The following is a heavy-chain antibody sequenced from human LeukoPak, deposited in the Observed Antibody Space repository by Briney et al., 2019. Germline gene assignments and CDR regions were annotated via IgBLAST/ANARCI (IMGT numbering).Heavy chain of an antibody. CDR3: AKDPYVGGGYHFDS. CDR2: ISGSGGST. Sequence: GGSLRLSCVASGFTFSSYGMNWVRQAPGKGLEWVSAISGSGGSTYYADSVKGRFTISRDNSKNTLYLQMNSLRAEDTAIYYCAKDPYVGGGYHFDSWGQGSLVTVSS. J-gene: IGHJ4*02. V-gene: IGHV3-23*01. D-gene: IGHD3-22*01. CDR1: GFTFSSYG.